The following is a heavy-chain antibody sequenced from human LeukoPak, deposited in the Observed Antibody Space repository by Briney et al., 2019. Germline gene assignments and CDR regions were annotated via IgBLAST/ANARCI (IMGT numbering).Heavy chain of an antibody. CDR3: AREPRAAGDGYYFDY. D-gene: IGHD6-13*01. CDR2: IYYSGST. CDR1: GGSISSGDYY. V-gene: IGHV4-30-4*08. J-gene: IGHJ4*02. Sequence: SETLSLTCTVSGGSISSGDYYWSWIRQPPGKGLEWIGYIYYSGSTYYNPSLKSRVTISVDTSKNQFSLKLSSVTAADTAVYYCAREPRAAGDGYYFDYWGQGTLVTVS.